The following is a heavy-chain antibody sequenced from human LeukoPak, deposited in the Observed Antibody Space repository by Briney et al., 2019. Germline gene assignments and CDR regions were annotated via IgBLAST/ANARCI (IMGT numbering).Heavy chain of an antibody. Sequence: KPSETLSLTCAVYGGSFRVYYWSWIRQPPGKGRGCSGEINHSGSTNYNPSHKSRVTISVDTSKNQFSLKLSSVTAADTAVYYCARMGGYGRWLRPGAVGYWGQGTLVTVSS. CDR1: GGSFRVYY. CDR3: ARMGGYGRWLRPGAVGY. D-gene: IGHD5-12*01. CDR2: INHSGST. J-gene: IGHJ4*02. V-gene: IGHV4-34*01.